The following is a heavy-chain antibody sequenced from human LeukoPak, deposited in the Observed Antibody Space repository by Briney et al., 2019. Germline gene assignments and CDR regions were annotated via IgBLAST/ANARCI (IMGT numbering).Heavy chain of an antibody. Sequence: GGSLRLSCAASGFTFSSYSMNWVRQAPGKGLEWVSSISSSSSYIYYADSVKGRFTISRDNAKNSLYLQMNSLRAEDTAVYYCAKLRYCSSTSCYLEDYWGQGTLVTVSS. CDR2: ISSSSSYI. CDR1: GFTFSSYS. V-gene: IGHV3-21*01. D-gene: IGHD2-2*01. J-gene: IGHJ4*02. CDR3: AKLRYCSSTSCYLEDY.